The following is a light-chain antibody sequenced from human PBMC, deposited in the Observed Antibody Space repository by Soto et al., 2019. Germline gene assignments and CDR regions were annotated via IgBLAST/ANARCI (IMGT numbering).Light chain of an antibody. J-gene: IGKJ1*01. CDR3: LQYHNLWA. Sequence: EIVLTQSPGTLSVSPGERATLSCTASQSLRSNFLAWYQQKPGQAPRLLVYDASNRATGIPDRFSGSGSGTEFTLTISSLQSDDFAVYSCLQYHNLWAFGQGTKVDIK. V-gene: IGKV3D-15*01. CDR2: DAS. CDR1: QSLRSN.